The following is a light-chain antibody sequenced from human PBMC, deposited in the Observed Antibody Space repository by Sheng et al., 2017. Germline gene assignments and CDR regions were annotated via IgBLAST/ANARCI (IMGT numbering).Light chain of an antibody. CDR1: QSVSFN. Sequence: IVMTQSPAALSVSPGERATLSCRASQSVSFNLAWYQQKPGQAPRLLIYGASTRPTGIPARFSGSGSGTEFTLTISSLQSEDFAVYYCQHYENWPYSFGQGTKLEIK. V-gene: IGKV3-15*01. CDR3: QHYENWPYS. J-gene: IGKJ2*03. CDR2: GAS.